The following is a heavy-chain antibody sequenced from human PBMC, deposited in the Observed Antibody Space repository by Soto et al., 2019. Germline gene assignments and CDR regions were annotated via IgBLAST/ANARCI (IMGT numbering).Heavy chain of an antibody. D-gene: IGHD6-13*01. CDR3: ARGSIAAAGSNCYFEY. J-gene: IGHJ4*02. CDR2: IYYSGST. V-gene: IGHV4-59*12. CDR1: GGSISSYY. Sequence: PSETLSLTCTVSGGSISSYYWSCIRQPPGKGLEWIGYIYYSGSTNYNPSLKSRVTISVDTAKNQFSMGLGSVAAAETAVYYRARGSIAAAGSNCYFEYWGQGTMVTVSS.